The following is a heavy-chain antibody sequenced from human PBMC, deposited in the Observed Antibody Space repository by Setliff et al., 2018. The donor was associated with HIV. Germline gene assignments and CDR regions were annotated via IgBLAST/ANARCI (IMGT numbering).Heavy chain of an antibody. V-gene: IGHV4-31*01. CDR1: GDSITSGNFF. Sequence: SETLSLTCTVSGDSITSGNFFWSWIRQSPGKGLEWIGYIYFSGSATHNPTLKSPVSISVDTSKNQFYLTITSATAADTAVYYCARGRVFCDGDSCYHFDYWGRGILVTVSS. CDR3: ARGRVFCDGDSCYHFDY. D-gene: IGHD2-21*02. J-gene: IGHJ4*02. CDR2: IYFSGSA.